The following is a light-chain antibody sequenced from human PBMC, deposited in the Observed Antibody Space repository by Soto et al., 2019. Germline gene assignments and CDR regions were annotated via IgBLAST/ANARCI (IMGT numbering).Light chain of an antibody. CDR1: HSISSW. V-gene: IGKV1-5*03. J-gene: IGKJ1*01. CDR2: KAS. Sequence: DIPMTQSPSTLSASVGDRVTITCRASHSISSWLAWYQQKPGKAPKLLIYKASSVESGVPSRFSGSGSGTEFTLTISSLQPDDFASYYCQQYNSYPWTFGQGTKVEIK. CDR3: QQYNSYPWT.